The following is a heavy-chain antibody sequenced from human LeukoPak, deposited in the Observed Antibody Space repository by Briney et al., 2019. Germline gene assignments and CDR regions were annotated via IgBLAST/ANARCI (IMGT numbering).Heavy chain of an antibody. V-gene: IGHV3-72*01. D-gene: IGHD3-9*01. CDR1: GFTFSDHY. CDR3: ARVERYFDWLSHYYYYGMDV. J-gene: IGHJ6*04. CDR2: TRNKANSYTT. Sequence: PGGSLRLSCAASGFTFSDHYMDWARQAPGKGLEWVGRTRNKANSYTTEYAASVKGRFTISRDDSKNSLYLQMNSLKTEDTAVYYCARVERYFDWLSHYYYYGMDVWGKGTTVTVSS.